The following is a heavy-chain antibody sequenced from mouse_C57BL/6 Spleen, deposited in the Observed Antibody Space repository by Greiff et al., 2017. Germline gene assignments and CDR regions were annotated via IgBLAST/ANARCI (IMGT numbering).Heavy chain of an antibody. CDR1: GYTFTSYW. D-gene: IGHD1-1*01. CDR3: ARWPSYGSKGAY. J-gene: IGHJ3*01. CDR2: IDPSDSYT. Sequence: QVQLQQPGAELVMPGASVKLSCKASGYTFTSYWMHWVKQRPGQGLEWIGEIDPSDSYTNYNQKFKGKSTLTVDKSSSTAYMQLSSLTSEDSAVYYCARWPSYGSKGAYWGQGTLVTVSA. V-gene: IGHV1-69*01.